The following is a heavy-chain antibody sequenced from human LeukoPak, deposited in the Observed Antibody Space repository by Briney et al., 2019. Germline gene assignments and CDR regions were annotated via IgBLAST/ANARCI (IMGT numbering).Heavy chain of an antibody. CDR2: IKQDGSEK. V-gene: IGHV3-7*01. CDR3: AEGDCSGGSCYFL. J-gene: IGHJ4*02. D-gene: IGHD2-15*01. CDR1: GFTFSSYW. Sequence: GGSLRLSCAAPGFTFSSYWMSWVRQAPGKRLEWVANIKQDGSEKYYVDSVKGRFTISRDNAKNSLYLQMNSLRAEDTAVYYCAEGDCSGGSCYFLWGQGTLVTVSS.